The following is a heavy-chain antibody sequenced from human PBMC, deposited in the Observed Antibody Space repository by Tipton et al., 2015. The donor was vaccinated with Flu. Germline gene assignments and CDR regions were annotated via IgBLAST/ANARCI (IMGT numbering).Heavy chain of an antibody. CDR2: IHRAGNT. J-gene: IGHJ5*02. CDR3: ARRDYSNYVSEPKNWFDT. Sequence: TLSLTCTVSGGFVSSYYWNWIRQPPGKGLEWIANIHRAGNTYYNPSLKSRVTLSVDTSKNQFSLKLTSVTAADTAVYYCARRDYSNYVSEPKNWFDTWSQGTLVTVSS. D-gene: IGHD4-11*01. CDR1: GGFVSSYY. V-gene: IGHV4-59*08.